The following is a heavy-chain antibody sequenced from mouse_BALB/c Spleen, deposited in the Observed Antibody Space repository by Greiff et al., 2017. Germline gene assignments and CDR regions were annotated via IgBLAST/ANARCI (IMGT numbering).Heavy chain of an antibody. Sequence: EVKVVESGGGLVKPGGSLKLSCAASGFTFSSYAMSWVRQTPEKRLEWVAYISSGGGSTYYPDTVKGRFTISRDNAKNTLYLQMSSLKSEDTAMYYCARRSYGSSYVFAYWGQGTLVTVSA. D-gene: IGHD1-1*01. V-gene: IGHV5-12-1*01. J-gene: IGHJ3*01. CDR3: ARRSYGSSYVFAY. CDR2: ISSGGGST. CDR1: GFTFSSYA.